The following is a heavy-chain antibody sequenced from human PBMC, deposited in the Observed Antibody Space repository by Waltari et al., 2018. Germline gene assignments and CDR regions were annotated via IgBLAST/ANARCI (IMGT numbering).Heavy chain of an antibody. Sequence: QVQLQESGPGLVKPSETLSLTCAVSGYSISSGYYWGWIRQPPGQGLEWIGSIYHSGSTYYNPSLKSRVTISVDTSKNQFSLKLSSVTAADTAVYYCARGITIFGVVPQPYYFDYWGQGTLVTVSS. D-gene: IGHD3-3*01. CDR2: IYHSGST. J-gene: IGHJ4*02. CDR3: ARGITIFGVVPQPYYFDY. CDR1: GYSISSGYY. V-gene: IGHV4-38-2*01.